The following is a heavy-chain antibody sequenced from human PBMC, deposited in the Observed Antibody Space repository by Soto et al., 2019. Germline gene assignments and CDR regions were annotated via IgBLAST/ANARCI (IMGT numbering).Heavy chain of an antibody. CDR1: GFTFSSYE. J-gene: IGHJ6*02. CDR2: ISSSGSTI. CDR3: ASSRRELHYYYGMDV. Sequence: GESLKISCAASGFTFSSYEMNWVRQAPGKGLEWVSYISSSGSTIYYADSVKGRFTISRDNAKNSLYLQMNSLRAEDTAVYYCASSRRELHYYYGMDVWGQGTTVTVSS. D-gene: IGHD1-26*01. V-gene: IGHV3-48*03.